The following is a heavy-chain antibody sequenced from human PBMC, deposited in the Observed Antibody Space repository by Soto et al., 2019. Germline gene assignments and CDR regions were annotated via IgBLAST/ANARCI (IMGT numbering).Heavy chain of an antibody. J-gene: IGHJ5*02. CDR2: INPNSGGT. D-gene: IGHD3-22*01. V-gene: IGHV1-2*02. CDR3: ARERGRSIYYDGTPQWFDP. Sequence: QVQLVQSGAEVKKPGASVKVSCKASGYTFTGYYMHWVRQAPGQGLEWMGWINPNSGGTNYAQKFQGRVTMTMDTSISTAYMELSRLRSDDTAVYYCARERGRSIYYDGTPQWFDPWGQGTLVTVSS. CDR1: GYTFTGYY.